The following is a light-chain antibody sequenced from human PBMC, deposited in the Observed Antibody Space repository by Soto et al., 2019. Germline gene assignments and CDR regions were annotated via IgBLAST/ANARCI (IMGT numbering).Light chain of an antibody. CDR3: LQYNSFPYT. CDR2: KAS. Sequence: DVQMTQSPSTLSASLGDRVIITCRASQNINSWLAWFQQKPGTAPKLLIYKASILEGGVPSRFSGSGSGTEFAFTIGSLQPDDFATYFCLQYNSFPYTFGQGSKLEMK. V-gene: IGKV1-5*03. CDR1: QNINSW. J-gene: IGKJ2*01.